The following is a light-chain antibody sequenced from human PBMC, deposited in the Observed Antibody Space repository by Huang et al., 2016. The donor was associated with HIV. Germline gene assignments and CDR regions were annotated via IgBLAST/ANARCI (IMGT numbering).Light chain of an antibody. V-gene: IGKV1-39*01. J-gene: IGKJ3*01. CDR2: AAS. Sequence: DIQMTQSPSSLTASVGDRVTITCRASQSISSYLNWYQQKPGKAPKLLIYAASSLQSAVQSRFSGSGSGTDFTLTISSLQPEDFATYYCQQSYSFGPGTKVDIK. CDR1: QSISSY. CDR3: QQSYS.